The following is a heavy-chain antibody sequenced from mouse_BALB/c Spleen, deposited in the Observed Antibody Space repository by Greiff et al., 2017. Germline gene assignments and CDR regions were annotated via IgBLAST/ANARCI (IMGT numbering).Heavy chain of an antibody. D-gene: IGHD1-2*01. CDR2: IWAGGST. CDR1: GFSLTSYG. J-gene: IGHJ4*01. Sequence: VQLKESGPGLVAPSQSLSITCTVSGFSLTSYGVHWVRQPPGKGLEWLGVIWAGGSTNYNSALMSRLSISKDNSKSQVFLKMNSLQTDDTAMYYCARGNSLLRLYYAMDYWGQGTSVTVSS. V-gene: IGHV2-9*02. CDR3: ARGNSLLRLYYAMDY.